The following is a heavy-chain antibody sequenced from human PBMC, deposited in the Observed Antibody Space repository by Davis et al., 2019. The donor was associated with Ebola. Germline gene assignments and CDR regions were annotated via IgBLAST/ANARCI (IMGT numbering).Heavy chain of an antibody. CDR3: ARGKPFGSSFWFDP. V-gene: IGHV4-30-2*01. CDR2: IYHSGST. CDR1: GGSISSGGYS. D-gene: IGHD6-13*01. J-gene: IGHJ5*02. Sequence: MPSETLSLTCAVSGGSISSGGYSWSSIRQPPGKGLEWIGYIYHSGSTYYNPSLKSRVTISVDRSKNQFPLKLSSVTAADTAVYYCARGKPFGSSFWFDPWGQGTLVTVSS.